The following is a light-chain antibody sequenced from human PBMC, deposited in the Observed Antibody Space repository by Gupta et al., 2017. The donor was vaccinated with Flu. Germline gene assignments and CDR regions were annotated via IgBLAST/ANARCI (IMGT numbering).Light chain of an antibody. CDR3: AARDDSLDGWV. J-gene: IGLJ3*02. V-gene: IGLV1-47*01. CDR2: SND. Sequence: RVTISCSGSSSNIGNNYVYWYQPLPGTAPKLLIYSNDQRPSGIPDRFSGSKSGTSGSLAISGLRSEDEADYFCAARDDSLDGWVFGGGTKLTVL. CDR1: SSNIGNNY.